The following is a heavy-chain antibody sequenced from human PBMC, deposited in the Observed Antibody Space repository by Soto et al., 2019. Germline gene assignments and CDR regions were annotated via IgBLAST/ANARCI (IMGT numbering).Heavy chain of an antibody. D-gene: IGHD3-9*01. V-gene: IGHV4-30-2*01. Sequence: SETLSLTCAVSGGSISSGGYSWSWIRQPPGKGLEWIGYMYHSGSTYYNPSLKSRVTISVDKSKNQFSLKLSSVTAADTAVYYCARVGPDYDIMTSYSDWFDPWGQGTMVTVSS. CDR2: MYHSGST. CDR1: GGSISSGGYS. J-gene: IGHJ5*02. CDR3: ARVGPDYDIMTSYSDWFDP.